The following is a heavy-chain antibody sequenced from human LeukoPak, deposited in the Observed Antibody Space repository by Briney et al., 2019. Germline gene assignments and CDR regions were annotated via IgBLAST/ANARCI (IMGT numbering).Heavy chain of an antibody. CDR2: ISGSGGST. Sequence: GGSLSLSCAASGFTFNIYARSWVRQAPGKGLEWVAGISGSGGSTGYADSVKGRFTISRDNSKNTLYLHMNSLRAEDTAVYYCAKDRRIAAAYLFDYWAQGTLVSVSS. V-gene: IGHV3-23*01. D-gene: IGHD6-13*01. J-gene: IGHJ4*02. CDR3: AKDRRIAAAYLFDY. CDR1: GFTFNIYA.